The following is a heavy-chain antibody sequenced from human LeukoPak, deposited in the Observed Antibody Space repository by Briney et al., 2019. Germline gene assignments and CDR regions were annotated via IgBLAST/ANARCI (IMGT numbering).Heavy chain of an antibody. D-gene: IGHD1/OR15-1a*01. CDR1: GGSFSGYY. J-gene: IGHJ4*02. Sequence: PSETLSLTCAVYGGSFSGYYWSWIRQPPGKGLEWIGEINHSGSTNYNPSLKSRVTTSVDTSKNQFSLKLSSLTAADTAVYYCARTNNVFYYFDYWVQGTLVTVSS. CDR2: INHSGST. CDR3: ARTNNVFYYFDY. V-gene: IGHV4-34*01.